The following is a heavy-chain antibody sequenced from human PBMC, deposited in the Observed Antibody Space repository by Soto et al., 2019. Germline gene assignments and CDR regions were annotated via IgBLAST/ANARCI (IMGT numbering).Heavy chain of an antibody. J-gene: IGHJ5*02. D-gene: IGHD3-10*01. V-gene: IGHV3-23*01. CDR1: GFTFSSFS. CDR3: AKDPKKVLRFGDPGLEFDP. Sequence: GGSPILSSASSGFTFSSFSMIWVRQAPGKGLEWVSAISGSGGSTYYADSVKGRFTISRDNSKNTLYLQMNSLRAEDTAVYYCAKDPKKVLRFGDPGLEFDPWGQGTLVTVSS. CDR2: ISGSGGST.